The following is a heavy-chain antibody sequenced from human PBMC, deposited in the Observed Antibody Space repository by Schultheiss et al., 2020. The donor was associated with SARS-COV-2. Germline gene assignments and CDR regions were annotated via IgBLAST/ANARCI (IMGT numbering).Heavy chain of an antibody. V-gene: IGHV4-34*01. CDR3: ARVGTTVTTLDY. J-gene: IGHJ4*02. Sequence: SETLSLTCAVYGGSFSGYYWSWIRQPPGKGLEWIGYIYYSGSTYYNPSLKSRVTISVDTSKNQFSLKLSSVTAADTAVYYCARVGTTVTTLDYWGQGTLVTVSS. D-gene: IGHD4-11*01. CDR1: GGSFSGYY. CDR2: IYYSGST.